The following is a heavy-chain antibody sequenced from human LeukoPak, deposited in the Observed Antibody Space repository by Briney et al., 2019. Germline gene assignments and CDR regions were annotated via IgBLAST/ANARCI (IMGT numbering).Heavy chain of an antibody. D-gene: IGHD3-22*01. V-gene: IGHV3-23*01. J-gene: IGHJ4*02. CDR2: ISGSSTRT. CDR1: GFTFSSYA. Sequence: GGSLRLSCADSGFTFSSYAMSWVRQAPGKGLEWVSSISGSSTRTYYADSVKGRFTVSRDNPKNTLYLQLNSLRAEDTAVYYCAKQRDYYDSSGYYRGYYFDYWGQGTLVTVSS. CDR3: AKQRDYYDSSGYYRGYYFDY.